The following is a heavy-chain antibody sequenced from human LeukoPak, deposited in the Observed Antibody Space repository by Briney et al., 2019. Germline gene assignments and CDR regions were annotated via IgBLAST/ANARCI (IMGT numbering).Heavy chain of an antibody. Sequence: ETSETLSLTCTVSGGSISSYYWSWIRQPPGKGLEWIGYIYYSGSTNYNPSLKSRVTISVDTSKNQFSLKLSSVTAADTAVYYCARVERGSYYPFDYWGQGTLVTVSS. V-gene: IGHV4-59*01. D-gene: IGHD1-26*01. J-gene: IGHJ4*02. CDR2: IYYSGST. CDR1: GGSISSYY. CDR3: ARVERGSYYPFDY.